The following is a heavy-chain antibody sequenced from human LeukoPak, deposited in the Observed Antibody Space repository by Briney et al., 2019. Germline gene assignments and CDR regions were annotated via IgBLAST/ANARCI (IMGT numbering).Heavy chain of an antibody. D-gene: IGHD3-22*01. CDR3: ARRDSSGYYLDY. CDR1: GFTFSSYS. V-gene: IGHV3-21*01. J-gene: IGHJ4*02. CDR2: ISSSSSYI. Sequence: GGSLRLSCVASGFTFSSYSMNWVRQAPGKGLEWVSSISSSSSYIYYADSVKGRFTISRDNAKNSLYLQMNSLRAEDTAVYYCARRDSSGYYLDYWGQGTLVTVSS.